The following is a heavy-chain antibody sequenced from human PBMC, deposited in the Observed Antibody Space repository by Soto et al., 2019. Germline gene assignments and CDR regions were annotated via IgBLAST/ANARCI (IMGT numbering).Heavy chain of an antibody. V-gene: IGHV4-59*01. CDR3: ERGPYGKGY. Sequence: SETLSLTCTVSGGSISRYYWSWIRQAPGKGLEWIGYIYYSGSTNYNPSLKSRVTISVDTSKNQFSLMLGSVTAADTAVYYCERGPYGKGYWGQGTLVTVSS. CDR1: GGSISRYY. CDR2: IYYSGST. D-gene: IGHD4-17*01. J-gene: IGHJ4*02.